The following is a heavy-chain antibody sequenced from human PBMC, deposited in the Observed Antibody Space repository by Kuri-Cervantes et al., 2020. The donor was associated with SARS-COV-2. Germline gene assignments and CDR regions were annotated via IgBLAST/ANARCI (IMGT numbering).Heavy chain of an antibody. CDR3: AKVESASLDY. CDR2: ISGSSGST. Sequence: LSLTRAASGFTFSDYGMHWVRQAPGKGLEWVSAISGSSGSTYYADSVKGRFTISRDNSKNSLYLEMNSLRPDDTAVYYCAKVESASLDYWGQGTPVTVSS. V-gene: IGHV3-23*01. D-gene: IGHD3-3*01. J-gene: IGHJ4*03. CDR1: GFTFSDYG.